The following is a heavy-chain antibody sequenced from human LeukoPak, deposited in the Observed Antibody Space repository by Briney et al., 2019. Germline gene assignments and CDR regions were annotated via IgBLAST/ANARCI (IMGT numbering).Heavy chain of an antibody. D-gene: IGHD1-14*01. CDR3: AKVLTGVFFDY. CDR2: INHSGST. Sequence: PSETLSLTCAVYGGSFSGYYWSWIRQPPGKGLEWIGEINHSGSTNYNPSLKSRVTISVDTPKNQFSLKLSSVTAADTAVYYCAKVLTGVFFDYWGQGTLVTVSS. CDR1: GGSFSGYY. J-gene: IGHJ4*02. V-gene: IGHV4-34*01.